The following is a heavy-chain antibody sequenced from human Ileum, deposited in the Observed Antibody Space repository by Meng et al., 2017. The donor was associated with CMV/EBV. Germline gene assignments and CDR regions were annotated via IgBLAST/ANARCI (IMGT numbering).Heavy chain of an antibody. CDR3: AKSRYWGCSSSGYYYYGMDV. Sequence: GESLKISCAASGFTFSSYGMHWVRQAPGKGLEWVAVIWYDGSNKYYADSVKGRFTNSRDNSKNTLYLQMNSLRAEDTAVYYCAKSRYWGCSSSGYYYYGMDVWGQGTTVTVSS. CDR1: GFTFSSYG. V-gene: IGHV3-33*06. J-gene: IGHJ6*02. CDR2: IWYDGSNK. D-gene: IGHD6-6*01.